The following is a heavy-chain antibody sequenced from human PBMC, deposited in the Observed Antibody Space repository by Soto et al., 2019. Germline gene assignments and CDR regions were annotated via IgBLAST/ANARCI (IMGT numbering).Heavy chain of an antibody. V-gene: IGHV1-18*01. Sequence: QVQLVQSGAEVKKPGASVKVSCKASGYTFTNYGLSWVRQAPGQWLEGMGSISAYNAHTNYAQKLQGRVTMTTDKYARTSYMEVRSLISDDTSVYSGERDRLAATGDSGGQGTMVIVSS. CDR3: ERDRLAATGDS. CDR1: GYTFTNYG. D-gene: IGHD1-26*01. CDR2: ISAYNAHT. J-gene: IGHJ1*01.